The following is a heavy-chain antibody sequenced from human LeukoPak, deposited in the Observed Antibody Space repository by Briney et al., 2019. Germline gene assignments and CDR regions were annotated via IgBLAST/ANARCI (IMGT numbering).Heavy chain of an antibody. V-gene: IGHV4-39*07. D-gene: IGHD6-19*01. J-gene: IGHJ5*02. CDR2: IYHSGST. CDR3: VRGRYSSGWFKDKNWFDP. Sequence: PSETLSLTCTVSGGSISSGSYYWSWIRQPPGKGLEWIGSIYHSGSTYYNPSLKSRVTISVDTSKNQFSLKLSSVTAADTAVYYCVRGRYSSGWFKDKNWFDPWGQGIPVTVSS. CDR1: GGSISSGSYY.